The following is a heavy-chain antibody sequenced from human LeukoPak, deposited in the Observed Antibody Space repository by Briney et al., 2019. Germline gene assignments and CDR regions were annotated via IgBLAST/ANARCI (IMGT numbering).Heavy chain of an antibody. J-gene: IGHJ4*02. Sequence: SETLSLTCTVSGGSVSSYYWSWIRQPPGKGLEWIGYIYYSGSTNYNPSLKSRVTISVDTSKNQFSLKLSSVTAADTAVYYCARSGLGGVVSNWGQGTLVTVSS. CDR1: GGSVSSYY. CDR2: IYYSGST. D-gene: IGHD3-3*01. V-gene: IGHV4-59*02. CDR3: ARSGLGGVVSN.